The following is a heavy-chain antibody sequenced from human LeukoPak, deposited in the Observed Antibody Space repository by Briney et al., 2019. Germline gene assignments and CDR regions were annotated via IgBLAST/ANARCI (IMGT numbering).Heavy chain of an antibody. Sequence: SETLSLTCTVSGGSISSYYWSWIRQPPGKGLEWIGYIYYSGSTNYNPSLESRVTISVDTSKNQFSLKLSSVTAADTAVYYCARGADFDYWGQGTLVTVSS. CDR3: ARGADFDY. CDR2: IYYSGST. CDR1: GGSISSYY. J-gene: IGHJ4*02. V-gene: IGHV4-59*01.